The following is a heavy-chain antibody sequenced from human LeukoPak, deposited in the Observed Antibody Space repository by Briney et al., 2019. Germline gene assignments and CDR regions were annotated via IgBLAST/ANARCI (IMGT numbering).Heavy chain of an antibody. J-gene: IGHJ4*02. CDR2: IWCDGSNK. D-gene: IGHD3-16*01. CDR1: GFTFSSYG. Sequence: GGSLRLSCAASGFTFSSYGMHGVRQAPGKGLEWVAVIWCDGSNKYYADSVKGRFTISRGNSKNTLYLQMNSLRDEATAVYYCAKDMTGPVDYWGQGTLVTVSS. CDR3: AKDMTGPVDY. V-gene: IGHV3-33*06.